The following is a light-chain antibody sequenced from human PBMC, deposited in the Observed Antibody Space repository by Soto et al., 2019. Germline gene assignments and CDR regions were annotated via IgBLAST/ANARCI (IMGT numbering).Light chain of an antibody. CDR1: SGYSNYK. CDR3: GADHGSGSNNV. J-gene: IGLJ1*01. Sequence: QSVLTQPPSASASLGASVTLTCTLSSGYSNYKVDWYQQRPGKGPRFVMRVGTGGIVGSKGDGIPDRFSVLGSGLNRYLNIKNIQEEDESDYHCGADHGSGSNNVFATGTKLTVL. CDR2: VGTGGIVG. V-gene: IGLV9-49*01.